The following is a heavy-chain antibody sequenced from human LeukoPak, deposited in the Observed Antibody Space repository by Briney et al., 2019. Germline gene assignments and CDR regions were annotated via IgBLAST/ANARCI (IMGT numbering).Heavy chain of an antibody. CDR3: ARSDYYGSGSYFSHAFDI. D-gene: IGHD3-10*01. J-gene: IGHJ3*02. CDR1: GFTFSSYS. CDR2: ISSSSSTI. V-gene: IGHV3-48*01. Sequence: PGGSLRLSCAASGFTFSSYSMNWVRQAPGKGVEWVSYISSSSSTIYYADSVKGRFTISRDNAKNSLYLQMNSLRAEDTAVYYCARSDYYGSGSYFSHAFDIWGQGTMVTVSS.